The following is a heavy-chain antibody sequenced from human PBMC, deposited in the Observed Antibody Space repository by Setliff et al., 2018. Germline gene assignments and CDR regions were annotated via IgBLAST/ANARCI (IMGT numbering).Heavy chain of an antibody. CDR3: ACVVEDYYDSSGYFLPSYYFDY. V-gene: IGHV4-34*01. D-gene: IGHD3-22*01. CDR1: GGSFSGYY. CDR2: INHSGST. Sequence: SETLSLTCAVYGGSFSGYYWSWIRQPPGKGLEWIGEINHSGSTNYNPSLKSRVTISVDTSKNQFSLKLSSVTAADTAVYYCACVVEDYYDSSGYFLPSYYFDYWGQGTLVTVSS. J-gene: IGHJ4*02.